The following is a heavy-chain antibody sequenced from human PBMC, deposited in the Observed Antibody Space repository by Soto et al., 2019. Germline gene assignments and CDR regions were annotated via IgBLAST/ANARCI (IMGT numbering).Heavy chain of an antibody. Sequence: SGTLSLTCTVSGGSIGSGGFYWSWVRQHPDKGLEWIGYIYYSGKIYYTPSLKSRATISRDTSKNQFSLKLTSVTAADTAVYYCARAVESQYFDHWGQGTLVTVS. CDR2: IYYSGKI. CDR1: GGSIGSGGFY. D-gene: IGHD2-15*01. V-gene: IGHV4-31*03. CDR3: ARAVESQYFDH. J-gene: IGHJ4*02.